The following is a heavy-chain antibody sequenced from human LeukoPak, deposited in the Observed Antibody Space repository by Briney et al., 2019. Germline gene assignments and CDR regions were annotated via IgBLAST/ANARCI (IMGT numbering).Heavy chain of an antibody. Sequence: GESLKISCKGSGYTFTPYCIAWVRQMPGEGLEWMGIIYPGDSDTRYSPSFQGRVTISADKSISTAYLQWSSLKASDPAMYYCARHRFDRYCSSNTCPGAFDIWGQGTMATVSS. J-gene: IGHJ3*02. CDR1: GYTFTPYC. CDR2: IYPGDSDT. D-gene: IGHD2-2*01. V-gene: IGHV5-51*01. CDR3: ARHRFDRYCSSNTCPGAFDI.